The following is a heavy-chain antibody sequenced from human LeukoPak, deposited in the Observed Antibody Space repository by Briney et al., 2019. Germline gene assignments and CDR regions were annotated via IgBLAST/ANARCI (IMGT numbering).Heavy chain of an antibody. Sequence: PGGSLRLSCAASGSTFGNYYMSWVRQAPGKGLEWVANIEEDGTETYYVDSVKGRFTISRDNAKNSLYLQMNSLRVEDTAVYYCAKEGRSLQTYWGQGTLVTVSS. CDR2: IEEDGTET. D-gene: IGHD5-24*01. J-gene: IGHJ4*02. CDR1: GSTFGNYY. CDR3: AKEGRSLQTY. V-gene: IGHV3-7*03.